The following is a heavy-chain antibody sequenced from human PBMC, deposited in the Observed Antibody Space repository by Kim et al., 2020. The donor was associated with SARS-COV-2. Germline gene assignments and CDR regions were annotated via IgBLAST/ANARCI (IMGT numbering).Heavy chain of an antibody. V-gene: IGHV1-18*01. CDR1: GYTFTSYY. J-gene: IGHJ4*02. D-gene: IGHD6-19*01. Sequence: ASVKVSCKASGYTFTSYYISWVRQAPGQGLEWMGWVGAYNGKTSYAQNLRGRVTMTTETSTSTAYMEPKNLRSDDTAVYYCARSLYYIGSSGFDYWGQGT. CDR2: VGAYNGKT. CDR3: ARSLYYIGSSGFDY.